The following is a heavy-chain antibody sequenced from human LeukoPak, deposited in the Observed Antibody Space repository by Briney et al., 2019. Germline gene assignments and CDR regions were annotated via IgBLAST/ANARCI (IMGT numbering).Heavy chain of an antibody. V-gene: IGHV4-39*07. CDR3: ARFKQLGRSFDS. Sequence: SETLSLTCTVSGGSIGKTSYYWGWIRQPPGKGLEWIGNIYYSGTTYYNPSLKSRVTISVDTSKNQLSLTLNSVTAADTAVYFCARFKQLGRSFDSWGLGSLVTVSS. J-gene: IGHJ4*02. CDR1: GGSIGKTSYY. CDR2: IYYSGTT. D-gene: IGHD1-1*01.